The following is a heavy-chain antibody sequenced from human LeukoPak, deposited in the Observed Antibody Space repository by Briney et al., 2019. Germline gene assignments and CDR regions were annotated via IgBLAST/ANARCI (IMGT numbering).Heavy chain of an antibody. CDR2: VFYTGST. D-gene: IGHD3-10*01. CDR1: GGSISSNIYY. V-gene: IGHV4-39*07. CDR3: ASPAYGAGTPY. J-gene: IGHJ4*02. Sequence: PSETLSLTCTVSGGSISSNIYYWGWIRQSPGKGLEWIGSVFYTGSTYDNPSLKNRVAMSVDTSKNQFSLKLTSVTAADTAVYYCASPAYGAGTPYWGQGTLVTVSS.